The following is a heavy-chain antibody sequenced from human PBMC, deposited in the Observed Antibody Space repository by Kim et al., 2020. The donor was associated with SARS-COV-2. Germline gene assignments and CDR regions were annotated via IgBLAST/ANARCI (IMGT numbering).Heavy chain of an antibody. J-gene: IGHJ5*02. V-gene: IGHV1-3*01. CDR1: GYTFTSYA. CDR2: INAGNGNT. Sequence: ASVKVSCKASGYTFTSYAMHWVRQAPGQRLEWMGWINAGNGNTKYSQKFQGRVTITRDTSASTAYMELSSLRSEDTAVYYCARKVNVAYSGYDYSIAIYNWFDPWGQGTLVTVSS. D-gene: IGHD5-12*01. CDR3: ARKVNVAYSGYDYSIAIYNWFDP.